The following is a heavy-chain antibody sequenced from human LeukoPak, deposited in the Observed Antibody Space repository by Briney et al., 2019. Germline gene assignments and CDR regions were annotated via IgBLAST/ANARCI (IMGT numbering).Heavy chain of an antibody. CDR2: IIPIFGTA. CDR3: ARGYYYGSGSARTYYYAMDV. CDR1: GGTFSSYA. Sequence: GASVKVSCKASGGTFSSYAISWVRQAPGQGLEWMGGIIPIFGTANYAQKFQGRVTITADESTSTAYMELSSLRSEDTAVYYCARGYYYGSGSARTYYYAMDVWGQGTTVTVSS. V-gene: IGHV1-69*13. J-gene: IGHJ6*02. D-gene: IGHD3-10*01.